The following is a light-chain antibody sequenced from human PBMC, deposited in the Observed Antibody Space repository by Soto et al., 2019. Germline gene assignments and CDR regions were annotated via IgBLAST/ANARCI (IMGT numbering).Light chain of an antibody. CDR1: NSDIGGYNY. CDR3: SSYTSVTIVV. Sequence: QSALPQPASVSGSPGQSITISCTGTNSDIGGYNYVSWYRHHPGEAPKLMIYGVTNRPSGVSTRFTGSKSGNTASLTISGLQDEDEADYYCSSYTSVTIVVFGGGTKLTVL. J-gene: IGLJ2*01. V-gene: IGLV2-14*01. CDR2: GVT.